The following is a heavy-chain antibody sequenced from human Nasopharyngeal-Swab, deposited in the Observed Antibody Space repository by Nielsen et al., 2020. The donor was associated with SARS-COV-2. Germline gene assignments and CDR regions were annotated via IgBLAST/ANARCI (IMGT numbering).Heavy chain of an antibody. D-gene: IGHD4-17*01. CDR3: ARGRYYGDYDY. J-gene: IGHJ4*02. V-gene: IGHV4-34*01. CDR1: GGSFTTYS. CDR2: INHIGST. Sequence: SETLSLTCAVYGGSFTTYSWIWIRQPPGKGLEWIGEINHIGSTNYNTYNPSLNNRVTISLATSKNQFSLTLTSVTAADTAIYFCARGRYYGDYDYWGQGALVTVSS.